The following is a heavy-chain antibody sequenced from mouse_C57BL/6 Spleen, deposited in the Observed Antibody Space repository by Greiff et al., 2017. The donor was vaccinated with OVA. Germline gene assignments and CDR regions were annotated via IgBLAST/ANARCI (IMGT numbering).Heavy chain of an antibody. CDR1: GYTFTSYW. CDR3: ARIGGSSGWFAY. CDR2: IDPSDSYT. D-gene: IGHD3-2*02. Sequence: QVQLQQPGAELVKPGASVKLSCKASGYTFTSYWMQWVKQRPGQGLEWIGEIDPSDSYTNYNQKFKGKATLTVDTSSSTAYMQLSSLTAEDSAVYYCARIGGSSGWFAYWGQGTLVTVSA. J-gene: IGHJ3*01. V-gene: IGHV1-50*01.